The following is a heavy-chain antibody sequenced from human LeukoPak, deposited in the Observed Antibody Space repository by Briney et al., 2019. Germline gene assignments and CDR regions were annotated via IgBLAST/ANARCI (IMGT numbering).Heavy chain of an antibody. Sequence: VGSLRLSCVASGFTFSSYWMHSVRQAPRKGLVWVSRISTDGTSTNYADSVKGRFTISRGNAKNTLYLQMNSLRAEDTAVYYCARNTFCSSSSCQTALDYWGQGTLVTVS. V-gene: IGHV3-74*01. J-gene: IGHJ4*02. D-gene: IGHD2-15*01. CDR2: ISTDGTST. CDR1: GFTFSSYW. CDR3: ARNTFCSSSSCQTALDY.